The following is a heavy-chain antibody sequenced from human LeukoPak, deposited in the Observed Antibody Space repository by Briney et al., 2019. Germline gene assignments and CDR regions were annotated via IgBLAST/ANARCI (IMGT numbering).Heavy chain of an antibody. CDR3: AGYCIGTNCPPGSRFDP. Sequence: GRSLRLSCAASGFIFSSYAMHRVRQAPGRGLEWVAVISSDGNNKYADSVKGRFTISRDNSKNTLYLQMNSLRVEDMAVYYCAGYCIGTNCPPGSRFDPWGQGPWSPSPQ. V-gene: IGHV3-30-3*01. CDR1: GFIFSSYA. CDR2: ISSDGNNK. D-gene: IGHD2/OR15-2a*01. J-gene: IGHJ5*02.